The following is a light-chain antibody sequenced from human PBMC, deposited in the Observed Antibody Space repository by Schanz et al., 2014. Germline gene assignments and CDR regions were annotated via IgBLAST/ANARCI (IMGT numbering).Light chain of an antibody. CDR3: QQYDSSLTWT. CDR1: QSVNGRF. Sequence: EIVLTQSPDTLSLSPGERATLSCKASQSVNGRFLAWYQQKPGQAPRLLIYDASNRATGIPARFSGSGSGTDFTLTISRLEPEDFAVYYCQQYDSSLTWTFGQGTKLEI. CDR2: DAS. J-gene: IGKJ1*01. V-gene: IGKV3-20*01.